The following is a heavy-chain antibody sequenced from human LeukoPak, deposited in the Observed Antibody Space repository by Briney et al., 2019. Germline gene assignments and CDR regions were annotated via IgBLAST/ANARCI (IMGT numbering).Heavy chain of an antibody. CDR1: GFTFSSYG. D-gene: IGHD1-14*01. V-gene: IGHV3-33*01. J-gene: IGHJ6*04. Sequence: GGSLRLSCSASGFTFSSYGMHWARQAPGKGLEWVAVIWYDGKNKYYADFVKGRFTISRDNSKNTLYLQMNSLRAEDTAVYYCARDRKVGKTFMDVWGKGTTLTVSS. CDR3: ARDRKVGKTFMDV. CDR2: IWYDGKNK.